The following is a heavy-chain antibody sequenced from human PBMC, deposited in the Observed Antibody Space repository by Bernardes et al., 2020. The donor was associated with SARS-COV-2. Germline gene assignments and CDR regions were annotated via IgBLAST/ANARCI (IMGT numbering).Heavy chain of an antibody. CDR2: IYYSGST. D-gene: IGHD3-10*01. CDR3: ARNGGEAPIDY. J-gene: IGHJ4*02. Sequence: WETLSLTCTVSGASFSSYYWSWIRQPPGKGLEWIGYIYYSGSTNYNPSLKSRVTISVDTSKNQFSLKLSSVTAADTAIYYCARNGGEAPIDYWGLGTLVTVSS. V-gene: IGHV4-59*01. CDR1: GASFSSYY.